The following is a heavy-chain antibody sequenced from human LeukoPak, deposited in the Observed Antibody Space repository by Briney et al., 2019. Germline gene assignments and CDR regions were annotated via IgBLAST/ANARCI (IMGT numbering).Heavy chain of an antibody. CDR1: GFTFSSYG. CDR2: IWYDGSNK. V-gene: IGHV3-33*06. J-gene: IGHJ6*03. CDR3: AKDPGIAAAGHYYYYMDV. Sequence: GASLRLSCAASGFTFSSYGMHWVRQAPGKGLEWVAVIWYDGSNKYYADSVKGRFTISSDNSKNTLYLQMNSLRAEDTAVYYCAKDPGIAAAGHYYYYMDVWGKGTTVTVSS. D-gene: IGHD6-13*01.